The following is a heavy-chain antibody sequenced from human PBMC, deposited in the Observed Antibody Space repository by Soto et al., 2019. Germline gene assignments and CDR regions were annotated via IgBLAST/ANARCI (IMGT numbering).Heavy chain of an antibody. CDR1: GFTFSSHW. Sequence: EVQLVESGGGLVQPGGSLRLSCAASGFTFSSHWMHWVRQAPGKGLVWVSRINGDGSTTSYADSVKGRFTISRDNAKNTLYLQMNSLRAEDTAVYFCARGGGDWWVNDAEYFQHWGQGTLVTVSS. CDR2: INGDGSTT. D-gene: IGHD2-21*01. J-gene: IGHJ1*01. CDR3: ARGGGDWWVNDAEYFQH. V-gene: IGHV3-74*01.